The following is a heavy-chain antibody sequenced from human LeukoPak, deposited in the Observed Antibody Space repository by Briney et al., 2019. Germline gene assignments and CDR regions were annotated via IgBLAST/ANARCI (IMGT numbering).Heavy chain of an antibody. J-gene: IGHJ4*02. CDR1: GFTFSSNA. D-gene: IGHD4-23*01. Sequence: GGSLRLSCAASGFTFSSNAMSCVRQALGKGLEWVSGISDSGGSTYYADSVKGRFTISRDNSKNTLYLQMDSLRAEHTAVYYCARSPQGQRWDLAYWGQGTLVTVSS. CDR2: ISDSGGST. V-gene: IGHV3-23*01. CDR3: ARSPQGQRWDLAY.